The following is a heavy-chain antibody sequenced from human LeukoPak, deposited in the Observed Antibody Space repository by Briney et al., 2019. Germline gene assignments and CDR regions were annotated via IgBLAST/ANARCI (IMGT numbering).Heavy chain of an antibody. CDR2: ISGSGGST. CDR3: AKVLLGSGLRSGFFDP. V-gene: IGHV3-23*01. J-gene: IGHJ5*02. CDR1: GFTFSSYA. D-gene: IGHD2-15*01. Sequence: KSGGSLRLSCAASGFTFSSYAMSWVRQAPGKGLEWVSAISGSGGSTYYADSVKGRFTISRDNSKNTLYLQMNSLRAEDTAVYYCAKVLLGSGLRSGFFDPWGQGTLVTVSS.